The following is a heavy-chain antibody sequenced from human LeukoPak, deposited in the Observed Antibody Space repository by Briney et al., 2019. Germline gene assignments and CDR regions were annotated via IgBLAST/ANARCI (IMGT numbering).Heavy chain of an antibody. CDR2: ISYDGSNK. Sequence: GRSLRLFCAASGFTFSSYGMHWVRQAPGKGLEWVAVISYDGSNKYYADSVKGRFTISRDNSKNTLYLQMNSLRAEDTAVYYCAKDGRGEYYYGSGSRKHYYYYGMDVWGQGTTVTVSS. D-gene: IGHD3-10*01. CDR1: GFTFSSYG. J-gene: IGHJ6*02. V-gene: IGHV3-30*18. CDR3: AKDGRGEYYYGSGSRKHYYYYGMDV.